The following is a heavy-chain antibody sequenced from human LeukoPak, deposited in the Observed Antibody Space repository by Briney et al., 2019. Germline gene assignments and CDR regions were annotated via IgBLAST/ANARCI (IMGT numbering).Heavy chain of an antibody. CDR2: MNPNSGNT. CDR1: GYTFTSYD. D-gene: IGHD2-8*02. V-gene: IGHV1-8*03. J-gene: IGHJ6*03. Sequence: GASVKVSCKASGYTFTSYDINWVRQATGQGLEWMGWMNPNSGNTGYAQKFQGRVTITRNTSISTAYVELSSLRSEDTAVYYCARGLVPVGYYYYYMDVWGKGTTVTVSS. CDR3: ARGLVPVGYYYYYMDV.